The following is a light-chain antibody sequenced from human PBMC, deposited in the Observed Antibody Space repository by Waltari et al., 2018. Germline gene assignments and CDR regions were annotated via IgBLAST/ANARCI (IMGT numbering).Light chain of an antibody. CDR1: TSNIGAGSA. V-gene: IGLV1-40*01. J-gene: IGLJ1*01. CDR2: GNY. Sequence: VLTQPPSVSGAPGQTVTVSCTGTTSNIGAGSAVQWYQQPTGTAPKLLIHGNYIRPSGVPDRFSGSKSGMSASLVITGLQADDEADYYCQCYDSSLSAYVFGSGTHATVL. CDR3: QCYDSSLSAYV.